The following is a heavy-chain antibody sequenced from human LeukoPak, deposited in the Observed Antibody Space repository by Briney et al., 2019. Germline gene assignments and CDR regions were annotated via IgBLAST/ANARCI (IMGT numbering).Heavy chain of an antibody. CDR1: GFTFSSYS. J-gene: IGHJ4*02. D-gene: IGHD1-26*01. CDR2: ISYDGSNK. CDR3: AKDRSGSYDHFDY. Sequence: GGSLRLSCAASGFTFSSYSMNWVRQAPGKGLEWVTLISYDGSNKKYADSVKGRFTISRDNSKNTLYLQMNSLRGEDTAVYYCAKDRSGSYDHFDYWGQGTRVTVSS. V-gene: IGHV3-30*18.